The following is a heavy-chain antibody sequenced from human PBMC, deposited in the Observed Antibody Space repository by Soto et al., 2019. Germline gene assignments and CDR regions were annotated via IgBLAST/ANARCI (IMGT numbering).Heavy chain of an antibody. CDR3: ARDPGNSGMSSGPYFDY. D-gene: IGHD3-10*01. Sequence: SETLSLTCTVSGGSISSGGYYWSWIRQHPGKGLEWIGYIYYSGSTYYNPSLKSRVTISVDTSKNQFSLKLSSVTAEDTAVYYCARDPGNSGMSSGPYFDYWGQGTLVTVSS. CDR1: GGSISSGGYY. CDR2: IYYSGST. J-gene: IGHJ4*02. V-gene: IGHV4-31*03.